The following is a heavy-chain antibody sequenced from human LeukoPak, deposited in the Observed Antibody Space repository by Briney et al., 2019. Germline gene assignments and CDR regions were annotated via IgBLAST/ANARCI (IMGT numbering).Heavy chain of an antibody. J-gene: IGHJ5*02. Sequence: ASVKVSCKASGYTFTGYYMHWVRQAPGQGLEWMGWINPNSGGTNYAQNFQGRVTMTRDTSISAAYMELSRLRSDDTAVYYCAREDDFWSGYSGWFDPWGQGTLVTVSS. CDR2: INPNSGGT. CDR3: AREDDFWSGYSGWFDP. D-gene: IGHD3-3*01. V-gene: IGHV1-2*02. CDR1: GYTFTGYY.